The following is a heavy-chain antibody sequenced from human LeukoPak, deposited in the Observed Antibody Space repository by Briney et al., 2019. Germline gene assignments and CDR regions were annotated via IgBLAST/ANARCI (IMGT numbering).Heavy chain of an antibody. CDR1: GYTFTGYY. CDR3: ATLTIGAKGFHY. J-gene: IGHJ4*02. V-gene: IGHV1-2*02. CDR2: INPNSGGT. D-gene: IGHD3-9*01. Sequence: ASVKVSCKASGYTFTGYYMHWVRQAPGHGLEWMGWINPNSGGTNYAQKFQGRVTMTRDTSISTAYMELSRLRSDDTAVYYCATLTIGAKGFHYWGQGTLVTVSS.